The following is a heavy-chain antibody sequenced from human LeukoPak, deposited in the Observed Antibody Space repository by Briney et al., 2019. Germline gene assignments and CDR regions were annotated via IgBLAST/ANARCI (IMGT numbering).Heavy chain of an antibody. CDR1: VGSIRCGGYY. CDR3: ARYYYDSSGYYAFDI. D-gene: IGHD3-22*01. V-gene: IGHV4-31*03. Sequence: SETLFLTFTVYVGSIRCGGYYWSWIRQHPGKGLEWIGYIYYSGRTYYNPSLKSGVSISVDTSKNQFSLKLSSVTAAVTAVYYCARYYYDSSGYYAFDIWGQGTMVTVSS. J-gene: IGHJ3*02. CDR2: IYYSGRT.